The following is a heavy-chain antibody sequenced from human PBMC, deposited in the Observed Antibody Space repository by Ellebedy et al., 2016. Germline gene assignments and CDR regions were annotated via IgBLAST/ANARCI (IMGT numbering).Heavy chain of an antibody. D-gene: IGHD2-2*01. CDR1: GLNFNTFF. CDR3: RQGHYADY. V-gene: IGHV3-23*01. CDR2: ISAGSDTT. Sequence: GGSLRLSXTASGLNFNTFFMSWVRQAPGKGLEWVSTISAGSDTTRLADSVQGRFTISRDNFRNTLHLQMNNLRGEDTAVYYCRQGHYADYWGQGTLVTVSS. J-gene: IGHJ4*02.